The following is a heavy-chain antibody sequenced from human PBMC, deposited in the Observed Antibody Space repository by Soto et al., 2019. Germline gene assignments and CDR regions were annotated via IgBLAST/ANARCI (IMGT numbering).Heavy chain of an antibody. V-gene: IGHV4-39*01. Sequence: SETLSLTCTVSGGSISSSSYYWGWIRQPPGKGLEWIGSIYYSGSTYYNPSLKSRVTISVDTSKNQFSLKLSSVTAADTAVYYCARRRYSSGWFDYWGQGTLVTVSS. CDR1: GGSISSSSYY. J-gene: IGHJ4*02. D-gene: IGHD6-19*01. CDR2: IYYSGST. CDR3: ARRRYSSGWFDY.